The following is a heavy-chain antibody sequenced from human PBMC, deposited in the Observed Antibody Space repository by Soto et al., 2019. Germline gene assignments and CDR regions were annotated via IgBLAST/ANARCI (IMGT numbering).Heavy chain of an antibody. CDR3: ARGVRGYSYGPIYWYFDL. V-gene: IGHV4-59*01. CDR2: IYYSGST. Sequence: PSETLSLTCTVSGGSISSYYWSWIRQPPGKGLEWIGYIYYSGSTNYNPSLKSRVTISVDTSKNQFSLKLSSVTAADTAVYYCARGVRGYSYGPIYWYFDLWGRGTLVTVSS. CDR1: GGSISSYY. J-gene: IGHJ2*01. D-gene: IGHD5-18*01.